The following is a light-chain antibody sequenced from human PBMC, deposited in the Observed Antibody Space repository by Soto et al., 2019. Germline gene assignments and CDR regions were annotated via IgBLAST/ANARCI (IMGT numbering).Light chain of an antibody. V-gene: IGLV1-51*01. CDR2: DDN. Sequence: QSVMTQPPSVSAAPGQTVTISCSGSRSNIGGNSVSWYQQLPGTAPNLLLYDDNKRPSGIPDRFSGSKSGTSATLGITGFQTGDEADYYCGSWDSSLSAYVFGTGTKLTVL. J-gene: IGLJ1*01. CDR1: RSNIGGNS. CDR3: GSWDSSLSAYV.